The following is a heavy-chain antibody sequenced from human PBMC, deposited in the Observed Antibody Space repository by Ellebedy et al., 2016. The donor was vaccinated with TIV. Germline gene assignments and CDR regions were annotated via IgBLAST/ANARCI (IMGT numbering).Heavy chain of an antibody. D-gene: IGHD6-19*01. CDR2: ISRSSTTI. J-gene: IGHJ4*02. CDR3: AGLTVAGGHY. V-gene: IGHV3-48*01. CDR1: GLKFSNYN. Sequence: GESLKISCAASGLKFSNYNMNWVRQTPGKGLQWISYISRSSTTIYYADSVKGRFTISRDNGKNLLFLQMDSLRADGTAVYYCAGLTVAGGHYWGQGTLVTVSS.